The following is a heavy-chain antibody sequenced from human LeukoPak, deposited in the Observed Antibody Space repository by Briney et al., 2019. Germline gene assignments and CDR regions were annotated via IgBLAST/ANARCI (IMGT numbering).Heavy chain of an antibody. D-gene: IGHD2-8*02. J-gene: IGHJ4*02. CDR1: GGSLTSYY. CDR3: ARDDLVSTSTGGFDV. V-gene: IGHV4-34*01. Sequence: KASETLSLTCAVYGGSLTSYYWSWIRQPPGKGLEWIGEINSGGSTNYNPSLKSRVTISVDTSKNQFSLNLDSVTAADTAVYYCARDDLVSTSTGGFDVWGQGILVTVSS. CDR2: INSGGST.